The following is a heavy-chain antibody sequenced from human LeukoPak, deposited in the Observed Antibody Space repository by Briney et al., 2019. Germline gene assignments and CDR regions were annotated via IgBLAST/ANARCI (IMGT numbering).Heavy chain of an antibody. CDR1: GFSFRDFW. J-gene: IGHJ6*02. V-gene: IGHV3-7*03. CDR2: IKEDGSEK. Sequence: GGSLRLSCAASGFSFRDFWMSWVRQAPGKGLEWVANIKEDGSEKNYVDSVKGRFTISRDNSKNTLYLQMNSLRAEDTAVYYCARGITMIVGLRGMDVWGQGTTVTVSS. CDR3: ARGITMIVGLRGMDV. D-gene: IGHD3-22*01.